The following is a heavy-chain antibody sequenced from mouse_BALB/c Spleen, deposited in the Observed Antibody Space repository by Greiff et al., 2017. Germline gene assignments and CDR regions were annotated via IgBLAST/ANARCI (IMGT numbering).Heavy chain of an antibody. CDR3: ASSLLLRYYYAMDY. D-gene: IGHD1-1*01. CDR1: GYSITSDYA. CDR2: ISYSGST. J-gene: IGHJ4*01. Sequence: ESGPGLVKPSQSLSLTCTVTGYSITSDYAWNWIRQFPGNKLEWMGYISYSGSTSYNPSLKSRISITRDTSKNQFFLQLNSVTTEDTATYYCASSLLLRYYYAMDYWGQGTSVTVSS. V-gene: IGHV3-2*02.